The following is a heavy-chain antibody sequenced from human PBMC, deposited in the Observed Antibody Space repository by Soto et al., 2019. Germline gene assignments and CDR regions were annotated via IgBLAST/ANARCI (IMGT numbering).Heavy chain of an antibody. Sequence: GGSLRLSCAASGFTFSSYAMSWVRQAPGKGLEWVSAISGSGGSTYYADSVKGRFTISRDNSKNTLYLQMNSLRAEDTAVYYCAKDLHYYDSGLGMDVWGQGTTVTVSS. D-gene: IGHD3-22*01. CDR1: GFTFSSYA. CDR2: ISGSGGST. J-gene: IGHJ6*02. V-gene: IGHV3-23*01. CDR3: AKDLHYYDSGLGMDV.